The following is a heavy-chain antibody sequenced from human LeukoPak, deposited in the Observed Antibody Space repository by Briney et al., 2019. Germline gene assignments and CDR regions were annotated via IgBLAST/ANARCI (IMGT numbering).Heavy chain of an antibody. CDR1: GFTFSSYA. D-gene: IGHD3-3*01. CDR3: AIFPTRITISDY. J-gene: IGHJ4*02. Sequence: GGSLRLSCAASGFTFSSYAMSWVRQAPGKGLEWVSATSGSGGSTYYADSVKGRFTISRDNSKNTLYLQMNSLRAEDTAVYYCAIFPTRITISDYWGQGTLVTVSS. V-gene: IGHV3-23*01. CDR2: TSGSGGST.